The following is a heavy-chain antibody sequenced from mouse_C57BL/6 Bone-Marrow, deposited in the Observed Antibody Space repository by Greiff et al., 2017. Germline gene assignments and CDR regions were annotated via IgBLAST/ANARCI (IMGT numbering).Heavy chain of an antibody. Sequence: EVKLEESGPGLVKPSQSLSLTCSVTGYSITSGYYWNWIRQFPGNKLEWMGYISYDGSNNYNPSLKNRISITRDTYKNQFFLKLNSVTTEDTATYYCAREGDGFAYWGQGTLVTVSA. CDR3: AREGDGFAY. CDR2: ISYDGSN. CDR1: GYSITSGYY. D-gene: IGHD2-3*01. V-gene: IGHV3-6*02. J-gene: IGHJ3*01.